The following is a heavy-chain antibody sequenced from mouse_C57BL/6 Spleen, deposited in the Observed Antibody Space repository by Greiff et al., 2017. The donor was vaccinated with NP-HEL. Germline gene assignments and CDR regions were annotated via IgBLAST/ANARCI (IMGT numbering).Heavy chain of an antibody. V-gene: IGHV1-64*01. CDR1: GYTFTSYW. Sequence: VQLQQPGAELVKPGASVKLSCKASGYTFTSYWMHWVKQRPGQGLEWIGMIHPNSGSTNYNEKFKSKATLTVDKSSSTAYMQLSSLTSEDSAVYYCAREGEESYSNYGGYFDVWGTGTTVTVSS. J-gene: IGHJ1*03. D-gene: IGHD2-5*01. CDR2: IHPNSGST. CDR3: AREGEESYSNYGGYFDV.